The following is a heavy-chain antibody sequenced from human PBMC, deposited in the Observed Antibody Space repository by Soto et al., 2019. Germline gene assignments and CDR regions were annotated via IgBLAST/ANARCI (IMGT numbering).Heavy chain of an antibody. D-gene: IGHD3-22*01. J-gene: IGHJ1*01. Sequence: GGSLRLSCAAAGFTFSGSPMHWVRQASGKGLEWVGFIRSKAYGGTTEYAASVKGRFTISRDDSKSIAYLQMNSLKTEDTAVYYCTRTNYYDSSGYPYWGQGTQVTVSS. CDR1: GFTFSGSP. CDR2: IRSKAYGGTT. CDR3: TRTNYYDSSGYPY. V-gene: IGHV3-49*04.